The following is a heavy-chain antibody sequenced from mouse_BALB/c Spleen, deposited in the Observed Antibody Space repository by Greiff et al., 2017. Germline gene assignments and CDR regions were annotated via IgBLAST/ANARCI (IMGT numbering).Heavy chain of an antibody. CDR1: GYSITSGYY. CDR3: ARGGYEGAMDY. J-gene: IGHJ4*01. Sequence: EVKLVESGPGLVKPSQSLSLTCSVTGYSITSGYYWNWIRQFPGNKLEWMGYISYDGSNNYNPSLKNRISITRDTSKNQFFLKLNSVTTEDTATYYCARGGYEGAMDYWGQGTSVTVSS. CDR2: ISYDGSN. D-gene: IGHD2-14*01. V-gene: IGHV3-6*02.